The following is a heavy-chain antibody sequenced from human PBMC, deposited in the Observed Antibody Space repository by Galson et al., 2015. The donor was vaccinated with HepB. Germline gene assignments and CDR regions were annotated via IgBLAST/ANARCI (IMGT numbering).Heavy chain of an antibody. J-gene: IGHJ4*02. CDR1: GFTFGDYA. Sequence: SLRLSCAASGFTFGDYAMSWVRQAPGKGLEWVGFIRSKAYGGTTEYAASVKGRFTISRDDSKSIAYLQMSSLKTEDTAVYYCTRGPHYGGNPGGYYFDYWGQGTLVTVSS. CDR2: IRSKAYGGTT. D-gene: IGHD4-23*01. CDR3: TRGPHYGGNPGGYYFDY. V-gene: IGHV3-49*04.